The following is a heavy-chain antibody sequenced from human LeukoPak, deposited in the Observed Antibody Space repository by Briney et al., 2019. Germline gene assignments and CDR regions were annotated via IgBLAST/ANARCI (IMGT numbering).Heavy chain of an antibody. J-gene: IGHJ5*02. CDR2: MNPNSGDT. V-gene: IGHV1-8*01. CDR3: ARGVDYYNWFDP. Sequence: ASVKVSCKASGYTFTSYDINWVRQATGQGLEWMGWMNPNSGDTGYAQKFQGRVTMTRNTSISTAYMELSSLRSDDTAVYYCARGVDYYNWFDPWGQGTLVTVSS. D-gene: IGHD5-12*01. CDR1: GYTFTSYD.